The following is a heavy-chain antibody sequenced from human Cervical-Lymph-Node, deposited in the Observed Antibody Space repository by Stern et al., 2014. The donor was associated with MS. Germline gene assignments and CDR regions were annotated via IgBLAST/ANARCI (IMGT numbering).Heavy chain of an antibody. CDR2: ILSNDEK. CDR1: GFSLSHVRMG. CDR3: ARMMQHLAGDAFDI. D-gene: IGHD6-13*01. Sequence: QDTLRESGPVLVKPTETLTLTCTVSGFSLSHVRMGVSWIRQPPGKALEWLAHILSNDEKSYTTSLKGRLTISKDISKSQVILTMTHMDPADTATYYCARMMQHLAGDAFDIWGQGTMVSVSS. J-gene: IGHJ3*02. V-gene: IGHV2-26*01.